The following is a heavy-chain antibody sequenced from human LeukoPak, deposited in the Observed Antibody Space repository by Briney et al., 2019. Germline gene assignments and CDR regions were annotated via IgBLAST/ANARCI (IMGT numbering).Heavy chain of an antibody. CDR2: ISYDGSNK. CDR1: GFTFSSYG. CDR3: AKDGDTATYYYYYYGMDV. V-gene: IGHV3-30*18. D-gene: IGHD5-18*01. Sequence: GGSLRLSCAASGFTFSSYGMHWVRQAPGKGLEWVAVISYDGSNKYYADSVKGRFTISGDNSKNTLYLQMNSLRAEDTAVYYCAKDGDTATYYYYYYGMDVWGQGTTVTVSS. J-gene: IGHJ6*02.